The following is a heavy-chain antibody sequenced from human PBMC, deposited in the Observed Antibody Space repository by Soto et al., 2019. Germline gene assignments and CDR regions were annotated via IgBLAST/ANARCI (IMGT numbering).Heavy chain of an antibody. CDR3: ARERIMITFGGVDAFDI. Sequence: GGSLRLSCAASGFTVSSNYMSWVRQAPGKGLEWVSVIYSGGSTYYADSVKGRFTISRDNSKNTLYLQMNSLRAEDTAVYYCARERIMITFGGVDAFDICGQGTMVTVSS. CDR2: IYSGGST. J-gene: IGHJ3*02. V-gene: IGHV3-53*01. D-gene: IGHD3-16*01. CDR1: GFTVSSNY.